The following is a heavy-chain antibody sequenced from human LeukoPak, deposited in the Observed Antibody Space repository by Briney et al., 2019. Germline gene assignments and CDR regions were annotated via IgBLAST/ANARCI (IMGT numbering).Heavy chain of an antibody. J-gene: IGHJ6*02. CDR3: ARGQSIAAAGTPSYYYGMDV. V-gene: IGHV1-8*02. Sequence: GASVKVSCKASGYTFTSYGISWVRQAPGQGLEWMGWMNPNSGNTGYAQKFQGRVTMTRNTSISTAYMELSSLRSEDTAVYYCARGQSIAAAGTPSYYYGMDVWGQGTTVTVSS. D-gene: IGHD6-13*01. CDR1: GYTFTSYG. CDR2: MNPNSGNT.